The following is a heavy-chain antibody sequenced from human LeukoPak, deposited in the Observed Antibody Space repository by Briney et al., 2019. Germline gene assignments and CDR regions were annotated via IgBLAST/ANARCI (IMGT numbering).Heavy chain of an antibody. Sequence: GGSLRLSCAASGFTFDDYAMHWVRQAPGKDLEWVSGISWNSGSIGYADSVKGRFTISRDNAKNSLYLQMNSLRAEDMALYYCATYSSLNRREFQYWGQGTLLTVSS. J-gene: IGHJ1*01. CDR2: ISWNSGSI. D-gene: IGHD3-22*01. CDR3: ATYSSLNRREFQY. CDR1: GFTFDDYA. V-gene: IGHV3-9*03.